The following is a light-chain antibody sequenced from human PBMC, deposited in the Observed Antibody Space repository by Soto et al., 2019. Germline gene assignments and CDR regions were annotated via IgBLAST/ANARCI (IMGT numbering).Light chain of an antibody. V-gene: IGKV1-9*01. CDR3: QRADSFPIT. J-gene: IGKJ5*01. CDR2: AAS. CDR1: QGISSY. Sequence: IQLTQSPSSLSASVGERVTITCRASQGISSYLAWYQKKPGKAPKLLIYAASILQSGVPSRFSGYGSGTDFTPSISRLQPEDFATYCCQRADSFPITFGQGTQLEIK.